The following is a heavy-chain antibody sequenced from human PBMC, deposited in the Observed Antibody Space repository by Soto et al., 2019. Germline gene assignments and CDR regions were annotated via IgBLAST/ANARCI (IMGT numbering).Heavy chain of an antibody. CDR3: ARDPFNLGYCSGGSCENYYYYGMDV. Sequence: ASVKVSCKASGYTFTGYYMHWVRQAPGQGLEWKGWINPNSGGTNYAQKFQGWVTMTRDTSISTAYMELSRLRSDDTAVYYCARDPFNLGYCSGGSCENYYYYGMDVWGQGTTVTVSS. V-gene: IGHV1-2*04. CDR1: GYTFTGYY. CDR2: INPNSGGT. D-gene: IGHD2-15*01. J-gene: IGHJ6*02.